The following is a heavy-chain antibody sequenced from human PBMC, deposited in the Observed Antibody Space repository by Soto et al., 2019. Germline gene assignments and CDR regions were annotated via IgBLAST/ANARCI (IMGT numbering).Heavy chain of an antibody. CDR1: GFAFSEYA. V-gene: IGHV3-23*01. CDR3: VKDVLVSAIPADFDY. D-gene: IGHD2-8*01. Sequence: EVQLLESGGGLVQPGGSLRLSCAASGFAFSEYAMNWVRQAPGKGLEWVSVISGTGRSPYYADSVKGRFTISRDNSKNTLYLHMNSLRAEDTAVYYCVKDVLVSAIPADFDYWGQGTLVTVSS. CDR2: ISGTGRSP. J-gene: IGHJ4*02.